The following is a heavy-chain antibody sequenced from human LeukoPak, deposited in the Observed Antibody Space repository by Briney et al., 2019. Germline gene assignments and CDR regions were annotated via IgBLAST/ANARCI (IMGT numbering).Heavy chain of an antibody. CDR2: IKSKTDGGTT. CDR1: GFTFSNAW. V-gene: IGHV3-15*01. Sequence: GGSLRLSCAASGFTFSNAWMSWVRRAPGKGLEWVGRIKSKTDGGTTDYAAPVKGRFTISRDDSKNTLYLQMNSLKTEDTAVYYCAKDSSADDSSGYSYYFDYWGQGTLVTVSS. J-gene: IGHJ4*02. D-gene: IGHD3-22*01. CDR3: AKDSSADDSSGYSYYFDY.